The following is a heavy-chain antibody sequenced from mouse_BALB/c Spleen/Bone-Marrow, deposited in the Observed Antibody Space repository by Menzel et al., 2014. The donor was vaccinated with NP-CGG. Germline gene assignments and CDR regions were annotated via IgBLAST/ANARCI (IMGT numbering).Heavy chain of an antibody. CDR3: ARSYGSSPFDY. D-gene: IGHD1-1*01. J-gene: IGHJ2*01. Sequence: EVQLVESGAELVKPGASVKLSCTASGFNIKDTYMHWVKQRPEQGLEWIGRIDPANGNTKYDPKFQGKATITADTSSNTACLQLSSLTSEDTAVYYCARSYGSSPFDYWGQGTTLTVSS. CDR2: IDPANGNT. V-gene: IGHV14-3*02. CDR1: GFNIKDTY.